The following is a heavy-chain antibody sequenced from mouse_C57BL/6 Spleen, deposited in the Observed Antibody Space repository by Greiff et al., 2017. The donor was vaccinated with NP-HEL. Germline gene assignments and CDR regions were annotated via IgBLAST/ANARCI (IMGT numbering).Heavy chain of an antibody. J-gene: IGHJ3*01. Sequence: VQLQQSGAELARPGASVKLSCKASGYTFTSYGISWVKQRTGPGLEWIGEIYPRSGNTSYNEKFKGKATLTAAKSSSTAYMELRSLTSEDSAVYFCARLSDHFAYWGQGTLVTVSA. CDR1: GYTFTSYG. CDR3: ARLSDHFAY. CDR2: IYPRSGNT. V-gene: IGHV1-81*01.